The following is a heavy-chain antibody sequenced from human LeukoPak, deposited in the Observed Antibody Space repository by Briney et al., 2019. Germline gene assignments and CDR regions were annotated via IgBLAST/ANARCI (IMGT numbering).Heavy chain of an antibody. J-gene: IGHJ4*02. CDR3: ARMIASAGSDY. CDR1: GGSISSYY. Sequence: SETLSLTCTVSGGSISSYYWSWIRQPPGKGLEWIGYIYYSGSTNYNPSLKSRVTISVDTSKNQFSLKLSSVTAADTAVYYCARMIASAGSDYWGQGTLVTVSS. D-gene: IGHD6-13*01. V-gene: IGHV4-59*08. CDR2: IYYSGST.